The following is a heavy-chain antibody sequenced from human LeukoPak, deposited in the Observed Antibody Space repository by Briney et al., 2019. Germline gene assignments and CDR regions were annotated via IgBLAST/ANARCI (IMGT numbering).Heavy chain of an antibody. V-gene: IGHV4-61*02. CDR1: GGSISSGRYY. J-gene: IGHJ3*01. D-gene: IGHD1-14*01. Sequence: MTSQTLSLTCTVSGGSISSGRYYWSWIRQPAGKGLEWIGRIYSSGSTNYNPSLKSRVTISVDTSKNQFSLNLSSVTAADTAVYYCARGAYNIDAFDVWGQGTMVTVSS. CDR3: ARGAYNIDAFDV. CDR2: IYSSGST.